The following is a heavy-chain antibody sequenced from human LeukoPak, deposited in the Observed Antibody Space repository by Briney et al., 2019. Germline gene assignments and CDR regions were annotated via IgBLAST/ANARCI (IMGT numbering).Heavy chain of an antibody. CDR2: ISSDGDI. D-gene: IGHD2/OR15-2a*01. CDR3: ASFILRRLRHFRL. CDR1: GLHDIRIY. V-gene: IGHV3-66*01. J-gene: IGHJ4*02. Sequence: GGSLSLSCGASGLHDIRIYMLGVRQAPGKGLEWVSVISSDGDIYYVDSVKGRFTISRDYSKNSLSLQMNSLSAEDTAAYYCASFILRRLRHFRLGGRGTLVTVSS.